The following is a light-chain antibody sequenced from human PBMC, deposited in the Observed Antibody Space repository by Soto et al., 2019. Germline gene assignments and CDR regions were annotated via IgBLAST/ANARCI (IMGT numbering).Light chain of an antibody. Sequence: QSVLTQPPSAPGTPGQGVTISCSGSSSNIGSNTVNWYQQLPGTAPKLLIYRNNQRPSGVPDRFSGSKSGTSASLAISGLQSEDEADYYCAAWDGSLNGYVFGTGTKSPS. CDR3: AAWDGSLNGYV. J-gene: IGLJ1*01. CDR2: RNN. CDR1: SSNIGSNT. V-gene: IGLV1-44*01.